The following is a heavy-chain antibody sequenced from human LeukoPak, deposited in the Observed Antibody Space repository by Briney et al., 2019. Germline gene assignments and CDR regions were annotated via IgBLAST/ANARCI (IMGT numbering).Heavy chain of an antibody. CDR3: ARADLYYDFWSGYWFDP. CDR2: IYHSGST. D-gene: IGHD3-3*01. J-gene: IGHJ5*02. CDR1: GYSISSGYY. V-gene: IGHV4-38-2*02. Sequence: SETLSLTCTVSGYSISSGYYWGWIRQPPGKGLEWIGSIYHSGSTYYNPSLKSRVTISVDTSKNQFSLKLSSVTAADTAVYYCARADLYYDFWSGYWFDPWGQGTLVTASS.